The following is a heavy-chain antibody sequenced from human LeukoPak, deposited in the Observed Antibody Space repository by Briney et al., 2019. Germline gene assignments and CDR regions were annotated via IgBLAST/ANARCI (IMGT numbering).Heavy chain of an antibody. V-gene: IGHV3-30*18. D-gene: IGHD2-2*01. CDR3: AKGPLRGTAAAIDY. Sequence: GGSLRLSCAASGFTFNNYGMHWVRQAPGKGLEWVAVISYDGRNIHYPDSVKCRFTISRDISTDTLWLQMDSLRTEDTAVYYCAKGPLRGTAAAIDYWGQGTLVTVSS. J-gene: IGHJ4*02. CDR2: ISYDGRNI. CDR1: GFTFNNYG.